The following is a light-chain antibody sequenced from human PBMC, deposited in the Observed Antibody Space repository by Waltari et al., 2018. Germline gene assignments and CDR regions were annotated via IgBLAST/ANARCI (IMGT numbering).Light chain of an antibody. CDR3: QSIDTTDTYPTVL. CDR2: KDN. V-gene: IGLV3-25*03. CDR1: ALAAPH. J-gene: IGLJ2*01. Sequence: SYELTQPPSVSVSPGQTARITCSGDALAAPHAYWYQQKPGQAPVLVIYKDNERPSGIPERFSGSSSGTAVTLTISGVQAEDEADFYCQSIDTTDTYPTVLFGGGTKLTVL.